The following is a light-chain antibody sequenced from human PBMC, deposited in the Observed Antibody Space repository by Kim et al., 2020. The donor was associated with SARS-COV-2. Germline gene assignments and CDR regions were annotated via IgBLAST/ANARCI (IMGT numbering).Light chain of an antibody. J-gene: IGLJ3*02. CDR1: KLGEKY. V-gene: IGLV3-1*01. Sequence: SYELTQPPSVSVFPGQTASITCSGDKLGEKYTSWYQQRPGQAPILIIYQDKKRPSGNPERFSGSNSGDTATLTISGTQAMDEADYYCQAWDSNTEVFGGGRQLTVL. CDR2: QDK. CDR3: QAWDSNTEV.